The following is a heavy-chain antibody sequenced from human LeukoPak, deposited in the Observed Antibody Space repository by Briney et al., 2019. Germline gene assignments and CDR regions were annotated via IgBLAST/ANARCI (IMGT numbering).Heavy chain of an antibody. Sequence: GASVKVSCEASGYTFTSYGISWVRQAPGQGLEWMGWISAYNGNTNYAQKFQGRVTITTDESTSTAYMELSSLRSEDTAVYYCARGEGSGDERDYYYYYMDVWGKGPRSPSP. J-gene: IGHJ6*03. D-gene: IGHD5-12*01. CDR2: ISAYNGNT. CDR3: ARGEGSGDERDYYYYYMDV. V-gene: IGHV1-18*01. CDR1: GYTFTSYG.